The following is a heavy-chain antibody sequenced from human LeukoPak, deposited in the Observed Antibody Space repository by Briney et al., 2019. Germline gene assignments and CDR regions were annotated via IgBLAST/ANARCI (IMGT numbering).Heavy chain of an antibody. J-gene: IGHJ5*02. CDR1: GGSISSSSYY. D-gene: IGHD4-17*01. V-gene: IGHV4-39*01. CDR3: ARRRGYGDSYWFDP. Sequence: PSETLSLTCTVSGGSISSSSYYWGWIRQPPGKGLEWIGSIYYSGSTYYNPSLKSRVTISVDTSKNQFSLKLSSVTAADTAVYYCARRRGYGDSYWFDPWGQGTLVTVSS. CDR2: IYYSGST.